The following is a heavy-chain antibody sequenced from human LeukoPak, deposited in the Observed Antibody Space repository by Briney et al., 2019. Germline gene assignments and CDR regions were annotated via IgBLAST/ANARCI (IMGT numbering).Heavy chain of an antibody. J-gene: IGHJ4*02. CDR1: GDSINSDY. Sequence: SETLCLTCTVSGDSINSDYWSWFRQPPGKGLEWIGYIHYTGYTIYNPSLRSRVTISVDPSKTHFSLKLNSVTAADTAVYFCTRHAPSPYSGNHAYWGQGTLVTVSS. V-gene: IGHV4-59*08. D-gene: IGHD1-14*01. CDR3: TRHAPSPYSGNHAY. CDR2: IHYTGYT.